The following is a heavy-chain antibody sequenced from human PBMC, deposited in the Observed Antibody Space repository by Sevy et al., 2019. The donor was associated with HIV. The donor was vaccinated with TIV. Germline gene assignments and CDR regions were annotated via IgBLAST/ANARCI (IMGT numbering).Heavy chain of an antibody. CDR2: IRYDGSTK. J-gene: IGHJ3*02. V-gene: IGHV3-30*02. D-gene: IGHD3-10*01. CDR1: GFTFRSYG. CDR3: AKGLGMVQGDLLRDAI. Sequence: GGSLRLSCAASGFTFRSYGMHWVRQAPGKGLEWVAFIRYDGSTKYYADSVKGRFTISRDNSKNTLYLQMNSLRGDDTSLYYCAKGLGMVQGDLLRDAIWGQGTMVTVSS.